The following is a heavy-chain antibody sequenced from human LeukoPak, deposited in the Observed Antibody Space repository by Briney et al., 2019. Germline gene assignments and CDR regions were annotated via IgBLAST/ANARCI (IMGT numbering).Heavy chain of an antibody. CDR1: GGSVSGYY. CDR3: ARHKDSGDYPLDY. CDR2: IYYSGNT. D-gene: IGHD4-17*01. Sequence: PSETLSLTCTASGGSVSGYYWSWIRQPPGKGLEWLGYIYYSGNTNYNPSLKSRLIMSLDTSKNHLSLKLNAVTAADTAVYYCARHKDSGDYPLDYWGQGILVSVSS. J-gene: IGHJ4*02. V-gene: IGHV4-59*02.